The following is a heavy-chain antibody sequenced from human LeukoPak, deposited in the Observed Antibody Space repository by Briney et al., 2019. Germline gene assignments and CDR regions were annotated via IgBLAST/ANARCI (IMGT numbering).Heavy chain of an antibody. CDR3: VRSGYSKYYFDY. Sequence: GGSLRLSCAASGFTVSSNYMSWVRQAPGKGLEWVSVIYSGGSTYYSDSVKGRFTISRDNSKNTLYLQMNSLRAEDTAVYYCVRSGYSKYYFDYWGQGTLVTVSS. CDR1: GFTVSSNY. CDR2: IYSGGST. V-gene: IGHV3-53*01. D-gene: IGHD3-3*01. J-gene: IGHJ4*02.